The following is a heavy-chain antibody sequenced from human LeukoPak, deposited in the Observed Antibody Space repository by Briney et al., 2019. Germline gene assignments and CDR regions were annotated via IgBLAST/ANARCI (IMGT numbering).Heavy chain of an antibody. CDR1: GFTFTDYW. J-gene: IGHJ4*02. CDR2: ISGDGSSA. V-gene: IGHV3-74*01. Sequence: PGGSLRLSCAASGFTFTDYWMHWIRQAPGGGLVWLSRISGDGSSAYYADPVKGRFTISRDNANNTLYLQMNSLKPGDTAVYYCARPHTGFDSWGQGTLVTVSS. CDR3: ARPHTGFDS.